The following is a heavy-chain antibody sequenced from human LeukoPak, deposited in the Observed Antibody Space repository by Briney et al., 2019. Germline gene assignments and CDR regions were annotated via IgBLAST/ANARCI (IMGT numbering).Heavy chain of an antibody. Sequence: ASVKVSCKASDYTFTSYGIRWVRQAPGQGLEWMGWISAYNGNTNYAQKLQGRVTMTTDTSTSTAYMELRSLRSDDTAVYYCARDILSVPAASFDYWGQGTLVTVSS. V-gene: IGHV1-18*01. D-gene: IGHD2-2*01. J-gene: IGHJ4*02. CDR1: DYTFTSYG. CDR3: ARDILSVPAASFDY. CDR2: ISAYNGNT.